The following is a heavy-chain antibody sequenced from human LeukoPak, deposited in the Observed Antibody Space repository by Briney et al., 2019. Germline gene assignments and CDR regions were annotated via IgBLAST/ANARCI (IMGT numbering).Heavy chain of an antibody. CDR2: ISGSGGST. Sequence: GGSLRLSCAASGFTFSSYAMSWVRQAPGKGLEWVSAISGSGGSTYYADSVKGRFTISRDNSKNTLYLQMNSLRAEDTAVYYCAKRGVEGYCSSTSCYTGDYWGQGTLVTVSS. J-gene: IGHJ4*02. CDR3: AKRGVEGYCSSTSCYTGDY. V-gene: IGHV3-23*01. CDR1: GFTFSSYA. D-gene: IGHD2-2*02.